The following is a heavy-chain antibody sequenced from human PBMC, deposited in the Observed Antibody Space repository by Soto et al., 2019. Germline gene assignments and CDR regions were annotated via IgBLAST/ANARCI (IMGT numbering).Heavy chain of an antibody. CDR1: GFSFSSYG. V-gene: IGHV3-33*03. CDR3: ARAQYTGSYFDACDV. D-gene: IGHD1-26*01. J-gene: IGHJ3*01. CDR2: IWYDGSNK. Sequence: PGGSLRLSCAASGFSFSSYGMHWVRQAPGKGLDWVAVIWYDGSNKYYAESVKGRFTISRDNSKNTLYVQMNSLTVGDTAVYYCARAQYTGSYFDACDVWGQGTMVTVSS.